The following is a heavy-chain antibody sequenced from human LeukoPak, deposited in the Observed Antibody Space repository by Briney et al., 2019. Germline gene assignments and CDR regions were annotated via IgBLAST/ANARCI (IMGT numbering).Heavy chain of an antibody. Sequence: SETLSLTCTVSGGSISSYYWSWIRPPPGKGLEWSGYIYYSGSTNYNPSLKRRVTISLDTSKSQFSLRLSSVTAADTAVYYCAKDTVGATFPGAFDIWGQGTMVTVSS. CDR2: IYYSGST. D-gene: IGHD1-26*01. J-gene: IGHJ3*02. CDR1: GGSISSYY. CDR3: AKDTVGATFPGAFDI. V-gene: IGHV4-59*12.